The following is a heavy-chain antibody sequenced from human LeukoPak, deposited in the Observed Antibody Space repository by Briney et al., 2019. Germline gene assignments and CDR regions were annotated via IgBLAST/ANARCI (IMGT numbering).Heavy chain of an antibody. V-gene: IGHV3-30*02. Sequence: AGGSLRLSCAASGFTFSSYGMHWLRQAPGKGLEWVAFIRYDGSNKYYADSVKGRFTISRDNSKNTLYLQMNSLRAEDTAVYYCAKDLVGYQLSMNWFDPWGQGTLVTVSS. CDR1: GFTFSSYG. CDR3: AKDLVGYQLSMNWFDP. CDR2: IRYDGSNK. D-gene: IGHD2-2*01. J-gene: IGHJ5*02.